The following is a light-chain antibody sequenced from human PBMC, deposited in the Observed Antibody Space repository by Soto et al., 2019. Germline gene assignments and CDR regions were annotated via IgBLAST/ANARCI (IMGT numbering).Light chain of an antibody. CDR1: QSVSSY. Sequence: EIVLTQSPATLSFSPGERATVSFSSSQSVSSYLAWYQQKPGQAPRLLSYDTSNRATGIPARFSGSGSGTDFTLTISSLEPEDFAVYYCQQRSNWPPETFGQGTRLEI. CDR3: QQRSNWPPET. V-gene: IGKV3-11*01. CDR2: DTS. J-gene: IGKJ5*01.